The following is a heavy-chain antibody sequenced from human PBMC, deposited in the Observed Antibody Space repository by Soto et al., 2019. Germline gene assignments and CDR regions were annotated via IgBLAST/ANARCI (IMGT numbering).Heavy chain of an antibody. D-gene: IGHD1-26*01. V-gene: IGHV3-48*02. CDR3: ARGSFIVGATQYYFDY. Sequence: EVQLVESGGGLVQPGGSLRLSCAASGFTFSSYSMNWVRQAPGKGLEWVSYISSSSSTIYYADSVKGRFTISRDNAKNSLYLQMNSLRDEDTAVYYCARGSFIVGATQYYFDYWGQGTLVTVSS. CDR1: GFTFSSYS. J-gene: IGHJ4*02. CDR2: ISSSSSTI.